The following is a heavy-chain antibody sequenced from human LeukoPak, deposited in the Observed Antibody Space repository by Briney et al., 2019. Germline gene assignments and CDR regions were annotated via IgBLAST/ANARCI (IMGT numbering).Heavy chain of an antibody. Sequence: GGSLRLSCAASGFTFSSYAMHWVRQAPGKGLEWVAVISYDGSNKYYADSVKGRFTISRDNSKNTLYLQMNSLRAEDTAVYYCARDALDHSSGWYLSYYYYYGMDVWGQGTTVTVSS. CDR3: ARDALDHSSGWYLSYYYYYGMDV. V-gene: IGHV3-30*04. J-gene: IGHJ6*02. D-gene: IGHD6-19*01. CDR1: GFTFSSYA. CDR2: ISYDGSNK.